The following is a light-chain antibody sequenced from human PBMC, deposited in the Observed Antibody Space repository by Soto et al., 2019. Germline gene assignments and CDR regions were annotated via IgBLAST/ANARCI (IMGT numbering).Light chain of an antibody. CDR1: QSVSSY. J-gene: IGKJ2*01. CDR3: QQRSNWPPYT. Sequence: EIVLTQSPATLSLSPGERATLSCRASQSVSSYLAWYQQKPGQAPRLLIYDASNRATGIPARFSGSGSGTDCTLTISSLEPEDFSVYYYQQRSNWPPYTFGQGTKLEIK. CDR2: DAS. V-gene: IGKV3-11*01.